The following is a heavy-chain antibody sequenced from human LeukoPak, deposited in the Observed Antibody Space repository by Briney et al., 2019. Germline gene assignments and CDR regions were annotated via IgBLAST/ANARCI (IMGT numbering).Heavy chain of an antibody. D-gene: IGHD6-19*01. CDR3: ARDLKMGYSSGRYSWGTGSSNDY. Sequence: ASVKVSCKASGYTFTNYGISWVRQAPGQGLEWMGWISAYNGNTNYAQKFQGRITMTTDTSTSTAYMELRSLRSDDTAVYYCARDLKMGYSSGRYSWGTGSSNDYWGQGTLVTVSS. V-gene: IGHV1-18*01. CDR1: GYTFTNYG. J-gene: IGHJ4*02. CDR2: ISAYNGNT.